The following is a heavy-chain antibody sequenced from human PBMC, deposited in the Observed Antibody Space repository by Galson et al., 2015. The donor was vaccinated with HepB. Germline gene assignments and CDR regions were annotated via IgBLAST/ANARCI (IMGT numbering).Heavy chain of an antibody. D-gene: IGHD3-10*01. V-gene: IGHV1-69*04. CDR2: IIPILGIA. J-gene: IGHJ6*02. Sequence: VKVSCKASGGTFSSYTISWVRQAPGQGLEWMGRIIPILGIANYAQKFQGRVTITADKSTSTAYMELSSLRSEDTAVYYCARDPSGSGSYYRDYYYYGMDVWGQGTTVTVSS. CDR1: GGTFSSYT. CDR3: ARDPSGSGSYYRDYYYYGMDV.